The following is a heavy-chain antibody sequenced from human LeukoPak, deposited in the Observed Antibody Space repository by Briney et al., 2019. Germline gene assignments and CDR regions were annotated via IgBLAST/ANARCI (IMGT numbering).Heavy chain of an antibody. J-gene: IGHJ6*03. D-gene: IGHD2-21*01. CDR3: TGGSDKALSGEYYYYMDV. V-gene: IGHV3-7*01. CDR1: GFTTHYW. Sequence: GGSLRLSCTASGFTTHYWLNWVRQSPGKGLEWVANIDRDGRVQHYVDSVEGRFTISRDSAKNSLALQMHSLRAEDTAVYYCTGGSDKALSGEYYYYMDVWGTGSTVTVSS. CDR2: IDRDGRVQ.